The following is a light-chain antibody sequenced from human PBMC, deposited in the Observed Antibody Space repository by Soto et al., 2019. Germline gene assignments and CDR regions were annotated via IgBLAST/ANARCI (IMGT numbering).Light chain of an antibody. CDR2: GAS. CDR3: QHYGSSWT. CDR1: QGIGDT. J-gene: IGKJ1*01. Sequence: EVVMTQSPATLSVSPGEGVTLSCRASQGIGDTLAWYQHKPGQTPRLLIYGASSRATGIPDRFSGSGSGTDFTLTISRLEPEDFAVYYCQHYGSSWTFGQGTKVDIK. V-gene: IGKV3-20*01.